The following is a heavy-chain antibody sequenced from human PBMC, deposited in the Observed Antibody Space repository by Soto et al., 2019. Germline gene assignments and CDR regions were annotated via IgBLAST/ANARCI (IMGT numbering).Heavy chain of an antibody. V-gene: IGHV1-3*01. CDR1: GYTFTSHT. CDR3: AREPEDGVPGDF. D-gene: IGHD2-8*01. J-gene: IGHJ4*02. Sequence: QVQLVQSGAEVKEPGASVKVSCKASGYTFTSHTIHWARQAPGQGLEWMGWIIVSHGRPRIAPQFQGRVTFTTDTSATTAYLELNSLTSEDTAVYFCAREPEDGVPGDFWGQGTLVVFSS. CDR2: IIVSHGRP.